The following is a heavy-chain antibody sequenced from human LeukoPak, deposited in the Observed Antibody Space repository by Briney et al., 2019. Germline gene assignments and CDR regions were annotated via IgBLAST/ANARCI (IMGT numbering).Heavy chain of an antibody. V-gene: IGHV3-21*01. CDR3: ARERTTIVSGTTIGAY. D-gene: IGHD2/OR15-2a*01. J-gene: IGHJ4*02. Sequence: PGGSLRLSCAASGFTFNMYTMNWVRQAPGQGLEWVSSISSSSTYIYYADSVKGRFTISRDNAKNSLFLQMNSLTADDTAVYYCARERTTIVSGTTIGAYWGQGTLVTVSS. CDR2: ISSSSTYI. CDR1: GFTFNMYT.